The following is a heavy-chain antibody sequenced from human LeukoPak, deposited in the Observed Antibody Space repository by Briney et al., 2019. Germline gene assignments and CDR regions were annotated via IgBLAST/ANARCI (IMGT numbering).Heavy chain of an antibody. CDR2: ISGGGIGI. Sequence: PGGSLRLSCAASGSTFSSYAMSWVRQAPGKGLEWVSAISGGGIGIYYADSLKGRFTISRDDSKNTLYLQMNSLRAEDTAVYYCTRRRGNQQPIDYWGQGTLVTVSS. CDR3: TRRRGNQQPIDY. V-gene: IGHV3-23*01. D-gene: IGHD2-2*01. J-gene: IGHJ4*02. CDR1: GSTFSSYA.